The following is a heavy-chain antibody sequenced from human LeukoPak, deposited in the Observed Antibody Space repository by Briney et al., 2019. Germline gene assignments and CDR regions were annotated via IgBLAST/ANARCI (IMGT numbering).Heavy chain of an antibody. CDR1: GGSISISRSY. V-gene: IGHV4-39*01. D-gene: IGHD4-23*01. J-gene: IGHJ4*02. CDR3: AASSRWTFDY. CDR2: IYYSGST. Sequence: SETLSLTCSVSGGSISISRSYWGWIRQPPGKGLEWIGSIYYSGSTYYNPSLKSRVTISVDTSKNQFSLKLSSVTAADTAVYYCAASSRWTFDYWGQGTLVTVSS.